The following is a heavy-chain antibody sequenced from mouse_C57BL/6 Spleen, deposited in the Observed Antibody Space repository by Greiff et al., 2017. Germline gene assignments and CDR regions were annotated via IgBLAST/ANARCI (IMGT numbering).Heavy chain of an antibody. CDR1: GFTFSDYG. J-gene: IGHJ4*01. V-gene: IGHV5-17*01. Sequence: EVQRVESGGGLVKPGGSLKLSCAASGFTFSDYGMHWVRQAPEKGLEWVAYISSGSSTIYYADTVKGRFTISRDNAKNTLFLQMTSLRSEDTAMYYCARRYYGYDGYAMDYWGQGTSVTVSS. CDR2: ISSGSSTI. D-gene: IGHD2-2*01. CDR3: ARRYYGYDGYAMDY.